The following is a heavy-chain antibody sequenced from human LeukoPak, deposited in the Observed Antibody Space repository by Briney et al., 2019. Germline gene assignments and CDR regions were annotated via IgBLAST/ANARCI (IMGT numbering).Heavy chain of an antibody. Sequence: GESLKISCKGSGYSFTNYWIGWVRQTPGKGLEWMGVINPDDSEIKYSPSLQGQVTISADKSISTAYLQWSSLKASDTAMYYCARHIDYGGNSDRWGQGTLVTVSS. V-gene: IGHV5-51*01. J-gene: IGHJ5*02. CDR2: INPDDSEI. D-gene: IGHD4-23*01. CDR1: GYSFTNYW. CDR3: ARHIDYGGNSDR.